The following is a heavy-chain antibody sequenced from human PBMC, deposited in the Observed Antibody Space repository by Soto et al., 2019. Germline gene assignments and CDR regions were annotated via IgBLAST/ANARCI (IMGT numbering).Heavy chain of an antibody. Sequence: SETLSLTCTVSGGSISSYYWSWIRQPPGKGLEWIGYIYYSGSTNYNPSLKSRVTISVDTSKNQFSLKLSSVTAADTAVYYCARRLRFLEWSKDYYMDVWGKGTTVTVSS. CDR1: GGSISSYY. CDR3: ARRLRFLEWSKDYYMDV. J-gene: IGHJ6*03. CDR2: IYYSGST. D-gene: IGHD3-3*01. V-gene: IGHV4-59*08.